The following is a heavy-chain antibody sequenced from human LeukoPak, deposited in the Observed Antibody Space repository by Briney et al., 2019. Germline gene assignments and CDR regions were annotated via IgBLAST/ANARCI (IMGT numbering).Heavy chain of an antibody. D-gene: IGHD3-9*01. CDR2: MNPSSGNK. J-gene: IGHJ5*02. CDR3: VRAAQEGRDSLTGVQTGNWFDP. CDR1: GYNFTSYD. V-gene: IGHV1-8*01. Sequence: ASVKVSCKTSGYNFTSYDINWVRQATGQGPEWMGWMNPSSGNKGYAQNFQGRLDLTRNIALTTAYMELSSLTSEDTATYYCVRAAQEGRDSLTGVQTGNWFDPWGQGTLVTVSS.